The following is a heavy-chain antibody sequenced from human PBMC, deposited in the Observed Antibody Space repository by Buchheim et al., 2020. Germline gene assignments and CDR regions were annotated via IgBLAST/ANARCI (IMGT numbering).Heavy chain of an antibody. V-gene: IGHV3-15*07. CDR2: VKSRADGGTT. J-gene: IGHJ6*02. CDR3: TTGAYGMDV. D-gene: IGHD4/OR15-4a*01. Sequence: EVQLVESGGGLVKPGGSIRLSCAASTFTFSNAWMNWVRQATGKGLQWVGRVKSRADGGTTDYAEPVKGRFTISRDDSKKNLYLQMNTLKTEDTAVYYCTTGAYGMDVWGQGTT. CDR1: TFTFSNAW.